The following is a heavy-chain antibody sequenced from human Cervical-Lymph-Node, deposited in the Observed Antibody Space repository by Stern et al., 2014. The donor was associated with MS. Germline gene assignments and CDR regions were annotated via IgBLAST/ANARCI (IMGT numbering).Heavy chain of an antibody. CDR2: ITPVIGTT. CDR1: GDTFTGYA. J-gene: IGHJ4*02. V-gene: IGHV1-69*06. Sequence: VQLVESEAELKKPGCSVKVSCKASGDTFTGYAITWVRQVPGQGLEWLGGITPVIGTTNYAKKFQGRVTITADKSTNTAYMELMTLRSEDTAVYYCARGGGLVGYFDYWGQGTLVSVSS. D-gene: IGHD1-26*01. CDR3: ARGGGLVGYFDY.